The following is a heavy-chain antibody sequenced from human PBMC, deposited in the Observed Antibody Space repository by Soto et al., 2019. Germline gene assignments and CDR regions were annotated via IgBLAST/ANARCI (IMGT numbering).Heavy chain of an antibody. J-gene: IGHJ4*02. Sequence: SETLSLTCTVSGGSISSSSYYWGWIRQPPGKGLEWIGSIYYSGSTYYNPSLKSRVTISVDTSKNQFSLKLSSVTAADTAVYYCASVRHYIWGSYRRPHFDYWGQGTLVTVSS. CDR3: ASVRHYIWGSYRRPHFDY. CDR2: IYYSGST. V-gene: IGHV4-39*01. D-gene: IGHD3-16*02. CDR1: GGSISSSSYY.